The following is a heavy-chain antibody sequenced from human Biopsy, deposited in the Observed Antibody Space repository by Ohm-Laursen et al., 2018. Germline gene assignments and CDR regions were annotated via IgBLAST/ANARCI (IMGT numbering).Heavy chain of an antibody. J-gene: IGHJ1*01. D-gene: IGHD3-9*01. CDR1: GGTFSNYG. V-gene: IGHV1-69*06. CDR2: NIPILGTG. Sequence: VASVKVSCKAPGGTFSNYGVNWVRQAPGQGLEWLGGNIPILGTGNYAQKFQYRVTVAADTSTSTATMELRSLRSDDTAVYYCATKLTGYFHHWGQGTLVIVSS. CDR3: ATKLTGYFHH.